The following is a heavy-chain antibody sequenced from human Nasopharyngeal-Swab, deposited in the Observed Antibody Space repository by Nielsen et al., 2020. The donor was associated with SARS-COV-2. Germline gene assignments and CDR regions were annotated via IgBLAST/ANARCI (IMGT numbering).Heavy chain of an antibody. V-gene: IGHV5-51*01. J-gene: IGHJ3*02. Sequence: GESLKISCKGSGYRFISYWIGWVRQMPGKGLEWMGIIYPGDSDIRYSPSFQGQVTISADKSINTAYLQWSSLKASDTAMYYCARTAIEGGYYRGDAFDIWGQGTMVTVSS. CDR3: ARTAIEGGYYRGDAFDI. CDR2: IYPGDSDI. D-gene: IGHD3-22*01. CDR1: GYRFISYW.